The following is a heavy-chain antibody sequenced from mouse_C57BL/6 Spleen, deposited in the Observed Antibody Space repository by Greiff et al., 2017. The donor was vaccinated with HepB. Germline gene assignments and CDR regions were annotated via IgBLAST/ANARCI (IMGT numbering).Heavy chain of an antibody. CDR1: GYTFTSYW. CDR2: IDPSDSYT. D-gene: IGHD2-4*01. J-gene: IGHJ3*01. V-gene: IGHV1-50*01. Sequence: QVQLQQPGAELVKPGASVKLSCKASGYTFTSYWMQWVKQRPGQGLEWIGEIDPSDSYTNYNQKFKGKATLTVDTSSSTAYMQLSSLTSEDSAVYYCARANYDYDGRLAYWGQGTLVTVSA. CDR3: ARANYDYDGRLAY.